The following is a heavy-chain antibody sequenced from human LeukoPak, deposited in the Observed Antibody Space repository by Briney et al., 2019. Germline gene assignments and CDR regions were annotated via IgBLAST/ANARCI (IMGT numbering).Heavy chain of an antibody. D-gene: IGHD1-26*01. Sequence: SGPALVRPTQTLTLTCTFSGFSLTTSGMCVSWIRQPPGKALEWLARIDWDDDEYYSTSLKTRLTISKDTSKNQVVLTVTNMGPVDTATYYCARTRIDYYYMDVWGKGTTVTVSS. CDR1: GFSLTTSGMC. V-gene: IGHV2-70*11. CDR3: ARTRIDYYYMDV. CDR2: IDWDDDE. J-gene: IGHJ6*03.